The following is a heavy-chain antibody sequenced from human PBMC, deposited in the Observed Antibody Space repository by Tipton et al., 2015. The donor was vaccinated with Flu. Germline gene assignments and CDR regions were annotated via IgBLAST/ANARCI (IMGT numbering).Heavy chain of an antibody. D-gene: IGHD3-10*01. CDR3: ARSTYYYGSGSSDY. J-gene: IGHJ4*02. V-gene: IGHV4-38-2*02. CDR2: IHYSGSP. Sequence: TLSLTCTVSGYSMRSDYFWGWIRQPPGKGLEWIGNIHYSGSPHYNPSLKSRVTISIDTARNQFSQRLSSVTATDTAVYYCARSTYYYGSGSSDYWGQGTLVTVSS. CDR1: GYSMRSDYF.